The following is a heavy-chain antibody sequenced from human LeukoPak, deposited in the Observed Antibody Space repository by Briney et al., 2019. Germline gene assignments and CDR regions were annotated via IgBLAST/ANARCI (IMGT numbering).Heavy chain of an antibody. J-gene: IGHJ4*02. CDR1: GFTFSSYW. CDR3: ARFISLGG. V-gene: IGHV3-7*01. Sequence: GGSLRLSXAASGFTFSSYWMSWVRQAPGKGLEWVANIKQDGSKKNYVDSVKGRFTISRDNAKNSLYLQMSSLRVEDTAVYYCARFISLGGWGQGAPVTVSS. CDR2: IKQDGSKK. D-gene: IGHD3-10*01.